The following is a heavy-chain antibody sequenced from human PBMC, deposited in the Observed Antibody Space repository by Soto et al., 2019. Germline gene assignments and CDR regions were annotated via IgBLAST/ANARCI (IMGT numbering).Heavy chain of an antibody. Sequence: PGGSLRLSCAASGFTFSDYYMSWIRQAPGKGLEWVSYISSSSSYTNYADSVKGRFTISRDNAKNSLYLQMNSLRAEDTAVYYCARVSSGKPRFYFDYWGQGTLVTVSS. D-gene: IGHD2-15*01. CDR3: ARVSSGKPRFYFDY. J-gene: IGHJ4*02. V-gene: IGHV3-11*06. CDR1: GFTFSDYY. CDR2: ISSSSSYT.